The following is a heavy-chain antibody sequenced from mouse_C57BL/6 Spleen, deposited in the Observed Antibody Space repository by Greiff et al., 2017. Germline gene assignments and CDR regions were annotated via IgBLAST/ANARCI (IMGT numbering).Heavy chain of an antibody. V-gene: IGHV5-17*01. D-gene: IGHD2-3*01. CDR1: GFTFSDYG. CDR3: ATGGYSAFAY. J-gene: IGHJ3*01. Sequence: EVMLVESGGGLVKPGGSLKLSCAASGFTFSDYGMHWVRQAPEKGLEWVAYISSGSSTIYYADTVKGRFTISRDNAKNTLFLQMTSLRSEDTAMYYCATGGYSAFAYWGQGTLVTVSA. CDR2: ISSGSSTI.